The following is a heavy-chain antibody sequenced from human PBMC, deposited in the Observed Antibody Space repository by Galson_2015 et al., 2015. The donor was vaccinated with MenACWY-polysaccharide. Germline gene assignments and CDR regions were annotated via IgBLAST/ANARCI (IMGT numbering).Heavy chain of an antibody. CDR1: GASISSGSHY. D-gene: IGHD4-17*01. CDR2: IYYNGRS. J-gene: IGHJ5*02. CDR3: AGIPATETSYGWFDP. V-gene: IGHV4-31*11. Sequence: TLSLTCAVSGASISSGSHYWSWFRQYPGKNLEWIAYIYYNGRSNYNPSLRSRVSISMDMSKNQFSLNLGSVTAADTAAYFCAGIPATETSYGWFDPWGQGTLVTVSS.